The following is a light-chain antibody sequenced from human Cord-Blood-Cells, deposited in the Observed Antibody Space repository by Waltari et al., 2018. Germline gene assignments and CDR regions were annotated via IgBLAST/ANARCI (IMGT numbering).Light chain of an antibody. CDR2: DAS. CDR1: QSVTSY. J-gene: IGKJ4*01. Sequence: EIVLTQSPATLSLSPGERATLPCRASQSVTSYLASYKQKPGQAPRLLIYDASNRATGIPARISGSGSGTDFTLTISSLEPEDFAVYYCQQRSNWPPVTFGGGTKVEIK. CDR3: QQRSNWPPVT. V-gene: IGKV3-11*01.